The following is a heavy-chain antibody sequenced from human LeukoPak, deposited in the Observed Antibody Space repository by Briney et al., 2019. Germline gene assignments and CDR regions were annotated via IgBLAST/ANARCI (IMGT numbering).Heavy chain of an antibody. J-gene: IGHJ4*02. CDR3: ARMIGLGEVSPYFDY. CDR2: IYPRDSNI. Sequence: GESLKISCKGSGYSFTSYWIAWVRQLPGKGLEWMGIIYPRDSNIRYSPPFQGQVTISADKSISTAYLQWNSLKASDTAMYYCARMIGLGEVSPYFDYWGQGSLVTVSS. V-gene: IGHV5-51*01. CDR1: GYSFTSYW. D-gene: IGHD3-16*02.